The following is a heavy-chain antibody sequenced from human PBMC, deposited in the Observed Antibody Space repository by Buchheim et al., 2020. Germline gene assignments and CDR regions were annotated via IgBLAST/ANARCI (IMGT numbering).Heavy chain of an antibody. CDR3: AKVGYGDYYQYGLDV. D-gene: IGHD4-17*01. V-gene: IGHV3-23*01. CDR2: ISGSGSTT. Sequence: EVQLLESGGGLVQPGGSLRLTCAASGFTFSRYAMSWVRQAPGKGLEWVSHISGSGSTTYHADSVKGRFTISRDNSKKPLYLQMNSLRAEDTAVYYCAKVGYGDYYQYGLDVWGQGTT. CDR1: GFTFSRYA. J-gene: IGHJ6*02.